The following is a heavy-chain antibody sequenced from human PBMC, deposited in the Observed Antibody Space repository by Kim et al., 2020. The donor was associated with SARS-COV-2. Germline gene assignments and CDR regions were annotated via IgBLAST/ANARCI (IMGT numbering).Heavy chain of an antibody. CDR3: TIDGVVGGCSGGDCYGYKYGVDV. J-gene: IGHJ6*02. CDR2: IKPKTEGGTT. CDR1: GFTFSNAR. V-gene: IGHV3-15*01. D-gene: IGHD2-21*02. Sequence: GGSLRLSCAASGFTFSNARMSWVRQAPGKGLEWVGRIKPKTEGGTTDYAAPVKGRFTISRDDSKTTLYLQMNSLESEDTAVYYCTIDGVVGGCSGGDCYGYKYGVDVWGQGTTVTVSS.